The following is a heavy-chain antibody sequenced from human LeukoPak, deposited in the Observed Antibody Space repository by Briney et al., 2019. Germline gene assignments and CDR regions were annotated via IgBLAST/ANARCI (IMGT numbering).Heavy chain of an antibody. D-gene: IGHD3-22*01. CDR1: GGSISSSSYY. Sequence: PSETLSLTCTVSGGSISSSSYYWGWIRQPPGKGLEWIGSIYYSGSTYYDPSLKSRVTISVDTSKNQFSLKLSSVTAADTAVYYCARGKDYDSSGYKYYYYYYMDVWGKGTTVTISS. CDR2: IYYSGST. CDR3: ARGKDYDSSGYKYYYYYYMDV. V-gene: IGHV4-39*01. J-gene: IGHJ6*03.